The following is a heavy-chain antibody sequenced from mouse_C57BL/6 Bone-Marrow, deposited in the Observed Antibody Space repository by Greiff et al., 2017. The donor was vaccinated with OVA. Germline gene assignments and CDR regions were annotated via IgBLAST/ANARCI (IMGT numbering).Heavy chain of an antibody. CDR2: ISGGGGNT. J-gene: IGHJ2*01. CDR1: GFTFSSYT. V-gene: IGHV5-9*01. CDR3: ARFYGGLDY. Sequence: EVQLVESGGGLVKPGGSLKLSCAASGFTFSSYTMSWVRQTPEKRLEWVATISGGGGNTYYPDSVKVRFTISRDNAKNTLYLQMSSVSSEDTALYYCARFYGGLDYWGQGTTLTVSS. D-gene: IGHD1-1*02.